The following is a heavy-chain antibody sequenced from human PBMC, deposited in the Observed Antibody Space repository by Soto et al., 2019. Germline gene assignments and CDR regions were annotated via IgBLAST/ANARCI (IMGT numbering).Heavy chain of an antibody. V-gene: IGHV3-30*18. CDR2: TSYDGNNK. CDR1: GFTFGNYG. Sequence: GGSLRLSCTGSGFTFGNYGMHWVRQAPGKGLEWVASTSYDGNNKYYADSLKGRFTISRDNSKKMVYLQMTSLGPEDTAVYYCAKGGGSARGFDYWGQGALVTVS. J-gene: IGHJ4*02. CDR3: AKGGGSARGFDY. D-gene: IGHD1-26*01.